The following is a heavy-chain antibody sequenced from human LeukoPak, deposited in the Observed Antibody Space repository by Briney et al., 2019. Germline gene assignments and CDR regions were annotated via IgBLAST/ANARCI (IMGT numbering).Heavy chain of an antibody. Sequence: SETLSLTCAAYGGSFSGYYWSWIRQPPGKGLEWIGEINHSGSTNYNPSLKSRVTISVDTSKNQFSLKLSSVTAADTAVYYCARGDFWSGPDVWGQGTTVTVSS. CDR1: GGSFSGYY. CDR3: ARGDFWSGPDV. CDR2: INHSGST. D-gene: IGHD3-3*01. V-gene: IGHV4-34*01. J-gene: IGHJ6*02.